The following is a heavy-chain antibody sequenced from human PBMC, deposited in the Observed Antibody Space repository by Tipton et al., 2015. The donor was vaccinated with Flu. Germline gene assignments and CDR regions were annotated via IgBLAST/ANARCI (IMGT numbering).Heavy chain of an antibody. J-gene: IGHJ6*02. CDR2: INHSGST. D-gene: IGHD6-13*01. CDR3: ARVLAAAGYYYYYGMDV. V-gene: IGHV4-34*01. CDR1: GGSFSGYY. Sequence: TLSLTCAVYGGSFSGYYWSWIRQPPGKGLEWIGEINHSGSTNYNPSLKSRVTISVDTSKNQFSLKLSSVTAADTAVYYCARVLAAAGYYYYYGMDVWGQGTTVTVSS.